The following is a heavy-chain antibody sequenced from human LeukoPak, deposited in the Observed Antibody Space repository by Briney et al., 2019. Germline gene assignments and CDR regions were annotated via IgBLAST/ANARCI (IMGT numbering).Heavy chain of an antibody. Sequence: GGSLRLSCAASGFTFDDYAMHWVRQAPGKVLEWVSGISWNSGSIGYADSVKGRFTISRDNAKNSLYLQMNSLRAEDTALYYCAKDIGYGGNSPYFDYWGQGTLVTVSS. CDR3: AKDIGYGGNSPYFDY. D-gene: IGHD4-17*01. V-gene: IGHV3-9*01. CDR1: GFTFDDYA. J-gene: IGHJ4*02. CDR2: ISWNSGSI.